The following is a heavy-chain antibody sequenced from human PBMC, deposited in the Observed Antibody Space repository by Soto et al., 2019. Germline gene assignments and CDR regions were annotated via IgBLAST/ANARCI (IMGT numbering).Heavy chain of an antibody. Sequence: QVQLVQSGAEVNQPGASVKVSCQASGYTFTTYYIHWVRQAPGQGLEWMGIINPTAGGTTYAQKFHGRVTITRDTSASTLYMELSSLRSEDTAVYYCARAAASGNGRRMGVWGQGTTVTLSS. CDR3: ARAAASGNGRRMGV. J-gene: IGHJ6*02. CDR1: GYTFTTYY. CDR2: INPTAGGT. D-gene: IGHD6-13*01. V-gene: IGHV1-46*01.